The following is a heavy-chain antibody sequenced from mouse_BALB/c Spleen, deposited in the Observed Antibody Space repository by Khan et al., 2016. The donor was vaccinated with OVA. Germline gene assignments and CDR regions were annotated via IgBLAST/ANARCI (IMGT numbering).Heavy chain of an antibody. CDR2: INPSNGYT. Sequence: VQLQQSGAELTRPGASVKMSCKASGYTFTSYTIHWIKMRPGQGLEWIGYINPSNGYTNYNQKFKDKATLTADKTSNTAYIQLSSLTSDDSAVYNCVRDVAYSRNYGVFAYWGLGTLVTVSA. J-gene: IGHJ3*01. CDR3: VRDVAYSRNYGVFAY. CDR1: GYTFTSYT. D-gene: IGHD2-5*01. V-gene: IGHV1-4*01.